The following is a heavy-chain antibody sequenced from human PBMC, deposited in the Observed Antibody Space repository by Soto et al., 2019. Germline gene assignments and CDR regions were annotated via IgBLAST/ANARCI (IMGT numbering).Heavy chain of an antibody. J-gene: IGHJ4*02. V-gene: IGHV4-30-2*01. CDR3: ARGGAGHLPFDY. Sequence: QLQLRESGSGLVKPSQTLSLTCAVSGGSLSSGAYPWSWIRQPPGKGLEWIGSIYESGSSRFYNPSLKSRITMSIDSSKNQFSLRLASVTAADTAVYYCARGGAGHLPFDYWGQGTLVTVSS. D-gene: IGHD6-19*01. CDR2: IYESGSSR. CDR1: GGSLSSGAYP.